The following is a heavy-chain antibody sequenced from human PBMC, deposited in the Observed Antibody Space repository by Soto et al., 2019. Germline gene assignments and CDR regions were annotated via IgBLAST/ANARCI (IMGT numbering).Heavy chain of an antibody. Sequence: ASVTVSCQASEYTFTSYDINWVRQATGQGREWMGWMNPNSGNTGYAQKFQGRVTMTRNTSISTAYMELSSLRSEDTAVYYCATNSLGYCSGGSCYPDAFDIWGQGTMVTVSS. CDR1: EYTFTSYD. V-gene: IGHV1-8*01. D-gene: IGHD2-15*01. CDR3: ATNSLGYCSGGSCYPDAFDI. CDR2: MNPNSGNT. J-gene: IGHJ3*02.